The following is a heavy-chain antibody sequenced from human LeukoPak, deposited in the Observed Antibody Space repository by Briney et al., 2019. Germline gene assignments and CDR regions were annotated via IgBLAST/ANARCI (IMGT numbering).Heavy chain of an antibody. V-gene: IGHV1-58*02. CDR1: GFTFTSSA. CDR3: AARGIRSTTSDY. J-gene: IGHJ4*02. CDR2: IVVGSGNT. Sequence: GTSVKVSCKASGFTFTSSAMQWARQARGQRLEWIGWIVVGSGNTNYAQKFQERVTITRDMSTGTAYMELSSLRSEDTAVYYCAARGIRSTTSDYWGQGTLVTVSS. D-gene: IGHD5/OR15-5a*01.